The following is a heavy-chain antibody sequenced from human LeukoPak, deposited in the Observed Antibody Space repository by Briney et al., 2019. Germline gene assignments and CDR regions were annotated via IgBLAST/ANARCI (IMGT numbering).Heavy chain of an antibody. D-gene: IGHD1-26*01. V-gene: IGHV3-48*01. CDR2: ISSSSSTI. CDR3: AFSGNYGVY. Sequence: GGSLRLSCAASGFMFSNYNMNWVPQAPGKGLEWVSYISSSSSTIYYADSVKGRFTISRDNAKKLVLLQMNSLRAEDTAVYYCAFSGNYGVYWGQGTLVTVSS. J-gene: IGHJ4*02. CDR1: GFMFSNYN.